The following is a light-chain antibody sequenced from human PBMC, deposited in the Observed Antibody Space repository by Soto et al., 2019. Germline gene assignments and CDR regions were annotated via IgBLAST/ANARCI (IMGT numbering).Light chain of an antibody. CDR2: RDN. CDR1: RSNIGSNS. J-gene: IGLJ1*01. CDR3: QSYDSTLSARYV. Sequence: QSVLTQPPSASGTPGQRVTISCSGSRSNIGSNSVNWYQQVPGTAPKLLIYRDNQRPPGVPDRFSGSKSGTSASLAITGPQAEDEGDYYCQSYDSTLSARYVFGTGTKVTVL. V-gene: IGLV1-44*01.